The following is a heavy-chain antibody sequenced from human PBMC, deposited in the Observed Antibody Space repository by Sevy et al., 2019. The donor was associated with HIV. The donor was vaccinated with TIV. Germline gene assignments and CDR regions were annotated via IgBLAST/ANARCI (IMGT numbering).Heavy chain of an antibody. CDR3: AKGGDFWSGYYSYYFDY. V-gene: IGHV3-23*01. CDR2: ISGSGGST. CDR1: GFTFSSYA. D-gene: IGHD3-3*01. Sequence: GGSLRLSCAASGFTFSSYAMSWVRQAPGKGLEWVSAISGSGGSTYHADSVKGRFTISRDNSKNTLYLQMNSLRAEDTAVYYCAKGGDFWSGYYSYYFDYWGQGTLVTVSS. J-gene: IGHJ4*02.